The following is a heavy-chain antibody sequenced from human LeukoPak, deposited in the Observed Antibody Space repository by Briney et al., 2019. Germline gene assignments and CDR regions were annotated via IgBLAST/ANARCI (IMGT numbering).Heavy chain of an antibody. CDR3: ARDYGDYEFIE. D-gene: IGHD4-17*01. CDR1: GGSLSSYY. J-gene: IGHJ4*02. Sequence: SETLSLTCTVPGGSLSSYYWSWIRQPPGKGLEWMGYIHSSGSTNYNPSLKSRITISVDTSKNQFSLKLTSVTAADTAVYYCARDYGDYEFIEWGQGTLVTVSS. CDR2: IHSSGST. V-gene: IGHV4-59*01.